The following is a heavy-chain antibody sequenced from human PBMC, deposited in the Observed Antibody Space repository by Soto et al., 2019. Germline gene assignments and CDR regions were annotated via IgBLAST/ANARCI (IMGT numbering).Heavy chain of an antibody. CDR1: GGSFSGYY. J-gene: IGHJ6*02. Sequence: SETLSLTCAVYGGSFSGYYWSWIRQPPGKGLEWIGEINHSGSTNYNPSLKSRVTISVDTSKNQFSLKLSSVTAADTAVYYCARGRTRYFDWLSGYYYYYGMDVWGQGTTVTVSS. V-gene: IGHV4-34*01. CDR3: ARGRTRYFDWLSGYYYYYGMDV. CDR2: INHSGST. D-gene: IGHD3-9*01.